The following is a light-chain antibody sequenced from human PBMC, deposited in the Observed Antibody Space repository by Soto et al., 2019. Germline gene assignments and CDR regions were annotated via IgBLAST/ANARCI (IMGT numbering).Light chain of an antibody. CDR1: SSNIGSNY. Sequence: QSVLTQPPSASGTPVQRVTISCSGSSSNIGSNYVYWYQQLPGTAPKLLIYSNNQRPSGVPDRFSGSKSGTSASLAISGLRSEDEADYYCAAWDDSLSFVVFGGGTKVTVL. V-gene: IGLV1-47*02. CDR2: SNN. CDR3: AAWDDSLSFVV. J-gene: IGLJ2*01.